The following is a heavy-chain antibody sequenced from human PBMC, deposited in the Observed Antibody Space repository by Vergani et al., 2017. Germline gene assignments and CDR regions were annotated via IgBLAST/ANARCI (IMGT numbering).Heavy chain of an antibody. CDR2: MDYSGST. CDR1: GDSVISTDYH. J-gene: IGHJ4*02. D-gene: IGHD2-15*01. CDR3: ASKRGACRAAYCHSYDF. Sequence: QVRLQESGPGLVKPSETLSLTCTVSGDSVISTDYHWGWIRQPPGKGLEWIGSMDYSGSTSYNPSLESRISISFETPKNQFSLRLPSVTAADTAVYYCASKRGACRAAYCHSYDFWGPGTLVGVSS. V-gene: IGHV4-39*01.